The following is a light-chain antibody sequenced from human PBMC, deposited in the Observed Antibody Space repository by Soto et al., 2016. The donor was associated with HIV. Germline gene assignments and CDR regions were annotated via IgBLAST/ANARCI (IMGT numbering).Light chain of an antibody. V-gene: IGLV3-21*02. CDR2: DDS. CDR3: QVWDTSGDLV. Sequence: SYELTQPPSVSLAPGETATIICGGDDIGSKTVHWYQQKPGQAPVLVLYDDSERPSGIPERFSGSNSGNTATLTISGVEVGDEADYYCQVWDTSGDLVFGGGTKLTVL. J-gene: IGLJ2*01. CDR1: DIGSKT.